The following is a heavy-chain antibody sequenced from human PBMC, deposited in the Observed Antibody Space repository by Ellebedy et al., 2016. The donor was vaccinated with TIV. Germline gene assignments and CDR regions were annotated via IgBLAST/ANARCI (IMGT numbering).Heavy chain of an antibody. CDR1: GFTFSSYW. J-gene: IGHJ4*02. Sequence: PGGSLRLSCAAPGFTFSSYWMHWVRQAPGKGLVWVSRINSDGGTTGYADSVKGRITISRDNAKNTLFLQMNSLRAEDTAVYYCARARTSASDSVQSYPHYWGQGTLVTVSS. CDR3: ARARTSASDSVQSYPHY. CDR2: INSDGGTT. V-gene: IGHV3-74*01. D-gene: IGHD2-2*01.